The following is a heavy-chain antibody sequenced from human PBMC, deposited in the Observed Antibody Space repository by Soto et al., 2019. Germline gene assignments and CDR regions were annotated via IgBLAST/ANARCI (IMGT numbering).Heavy chain of an antibody. CDR3: ARGGSGSYWREGVFDY. V-gene: IGHV3-53*02. Sequence: EVQLVETGGGLIQPGGSLRLSCAASGFTVSSNYMSWVRQAPGKGLEWVSVIYSGGSTYYADSVKGRFTISRDNSKNTLYLQMNSLRAEDTAVYYCARGGSGSYWREGVFDYWGLGTLVTVSS. J-gene: IGHJ4*02. D-gene: IGHD3-10*01. CDR1: GFTVSSNY. CDR2: IYSGGST.